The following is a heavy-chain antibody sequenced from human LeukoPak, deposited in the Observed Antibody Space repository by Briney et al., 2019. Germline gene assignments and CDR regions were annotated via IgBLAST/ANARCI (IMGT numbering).Heavy chain of an antibody. CDR3: ARDTGGGYSCYDC. CDR1: GFTFSSYW. J-gene: IGHJ4*02. Sequence: GGSLRLSCAASGFTFSSYWMTWIRQAPGKGLEWVANIKQDGSEKYYVDSVKSRFTISRDNAKNSLYLQMNSLRAEDTAVYYCARDTGGGYSCYDCWGQGTLVTVPS. D-gene: IGHD5-18*01. V-gene: IGHV3-7*01. CDR2: IKQDGSEK.